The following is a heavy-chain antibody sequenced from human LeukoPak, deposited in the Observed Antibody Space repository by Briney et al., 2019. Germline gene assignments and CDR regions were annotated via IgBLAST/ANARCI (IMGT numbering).Heavy chain of an antibody. Sequence: PSETLSLTCTVSGGSISSSSYYWGWIRQPPGKGLEWIGEINHSGSTNYNPSLKGRVTVSADTSKNHFSLKLSSVTAADTAVYYCARSGDYLWGSYRYYNYWGQGTLVTVSS. CDR2: INHSGST. CDR3: ARSGDYLWGSYRYYNY. CDR1: GGSISSSSYY. J-gene: IGHJ4*02. D-gene: IGHD3-16*02. V-gene: IGHV4-39*02.